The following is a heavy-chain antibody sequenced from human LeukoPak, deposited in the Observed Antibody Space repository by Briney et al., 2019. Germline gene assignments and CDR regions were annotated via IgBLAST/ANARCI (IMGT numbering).Heavy chain of an antibody. CDR2: IYYSGST. J-gene: IGHJ4*02. CDR1: GGSISSYY. CDR3: ARVTGYMIEDYFDY. Sequence: SETLSLTCTVSGGSISSYYWSWIRQPPGKGLEWIGYIYYSGSTNYNPSLKSRVTISAKTSKNQFSLKLSSVTAADTAVYYCARVTGYMIEDYFDYWGRGTVVSVSS. V-gene: IGHV4-59*12. D-gene: IGHD3-22*01.